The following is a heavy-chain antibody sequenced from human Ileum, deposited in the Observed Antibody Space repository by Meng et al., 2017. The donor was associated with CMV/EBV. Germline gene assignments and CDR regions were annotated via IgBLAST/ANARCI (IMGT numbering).Heavy chain of an antibody. J-gene: IGHJ6*02. CDR1: GFTFSSYT. CDR3: AREVVPPRRMDV. V-gene: IGHV3-21*06. D-gene: IGHD2-2*01. CDR2: ISTSGTYI. Sequence: GKSLKISCAASGFTFSSYTMNWVRQAPGKGLEWVASISTSGTYIYYAESLKGRFTISRDNAKNSLDLHMNSLSAEDTAVYYCAREVVPPRRMDVWGQGTTVTVSS.